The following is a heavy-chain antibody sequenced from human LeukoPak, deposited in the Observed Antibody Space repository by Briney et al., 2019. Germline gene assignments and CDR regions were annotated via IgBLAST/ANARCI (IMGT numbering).Heavy chain of an antibody. J-gene: IGHJ6*02. CDR3: ARDLFTYYGMDV. V-gene: IGHV3-33*01. CDR2: IWYDGSNK. Sequence: PGRSLRLSCAASGFTFSSYGMHWVRQAPGKGLEWVAVIWYDGSNKYYADSVKGRFTISRDNSKNTLYLQMNSLRAEDTAVYYCARDLFTYYGMDVWGRGTTVTVSS. CDR1: GFTFSSYG.